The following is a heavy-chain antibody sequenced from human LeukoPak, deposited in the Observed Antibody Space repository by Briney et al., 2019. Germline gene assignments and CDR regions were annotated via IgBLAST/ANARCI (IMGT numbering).Heavy chain of an antibody. J-gene: IGHJ2*01. V-gene: IGHV1-69*13. Sequence: GASVKVSCKASSGTFGSYVISWVRQAPGQGLEWMGGIIPIFGTAHYAQKFQGRLTITADESTSTVYMEMSSLRSEDTAMYYRAKEGDTALVTGYFDLWGRGTLVTVSS. CDR3: AKEGDTALVTGYFDL. CDR2: IIPIFGTA. CDR1: SGTFGSYV. D-gene: IGHD5-18*01.